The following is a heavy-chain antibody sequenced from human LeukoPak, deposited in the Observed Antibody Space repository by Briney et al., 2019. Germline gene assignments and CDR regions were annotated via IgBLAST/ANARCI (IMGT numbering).Heavy chain of an antibody. J-gene: IGHJ4*02. CDR3: ARGGRDIVLMVYAEFDY. Sequence: SETLSLTCAVYGGSFSGYYWGWIRQPPGKGLEWIGEINHSGSTNYNPSLKSRVTISVDTSKNQFSLKLSSVTAADTAVYYCARGGRDIVLMVYAEFDYWGQGTLVTVSS. D-gene: IGHD2-8*01. CDR2: INHSGST. CDR1: GGSFSGYY. V-gene: IGHV4-34*01.